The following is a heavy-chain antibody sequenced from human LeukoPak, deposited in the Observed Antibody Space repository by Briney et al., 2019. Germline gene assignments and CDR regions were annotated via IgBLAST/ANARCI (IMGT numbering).Heavy chain of an antibody. D-gene: IGHD4-17*01. V-gene: IGHV1-24*01. CDR3: ATDVWRPGAVTNLGLDY. Sequence: ASLKVSRTVSGYTLTDLSMNWERQAPGKGLEWMGGFDPEDGETIYAQKFQGRVTMTEDTSTDTAYMELSSLRSEDTAVYYCATDVWRPGAVTNLGLDYWGQGTLGTVSS. CDR2: FDPEDGET. CDR1: GYTLTDLS. J-gene: IGHJ4*02.